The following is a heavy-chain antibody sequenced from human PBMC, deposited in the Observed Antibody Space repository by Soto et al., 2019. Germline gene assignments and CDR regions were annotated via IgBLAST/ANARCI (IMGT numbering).Heavy chain of an antibody. CDR1: GFTFSSYA. CDR3: ARPPTYCGGDCYSWNDY. Sequence: LRLSCAASGFTFSSYAMHWVRQAPGKGLEWVAVISYDGSNKYYADSVKGRFTISRDNSKNTLYLQMNSLRAEDTAVYYCARPPTYCGGDCYSWNDYWGQGTLVTVSS. D-gene: IGHD2-21*02. CDR2: ISYDGSNK. J-gene: IGHJ4*02. V-gene: IGHV3-30-3*01.